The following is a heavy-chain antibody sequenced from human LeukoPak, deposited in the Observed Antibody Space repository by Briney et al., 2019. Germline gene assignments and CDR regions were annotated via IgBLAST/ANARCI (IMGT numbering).Heavy chain of an antibody. CDR2: IYYSGST. J-gene: IGHJ5*02. Sequence: SETLSLTCTVSGGSISSSSYYWSWIRQPPGKGLEWIGYIYYSGSTNYNLSLKSRVTISVDTSKNQFSLKPSSVTAADTAVYYCAGGGSRSAGWFDPWGQGTLVTVSS. CDR3: AGGGSRSAGWFDP. CDR1: GGSISSSSYY. D-gene: IGHD3-10*01. V-gene: IGHV4-61*01.